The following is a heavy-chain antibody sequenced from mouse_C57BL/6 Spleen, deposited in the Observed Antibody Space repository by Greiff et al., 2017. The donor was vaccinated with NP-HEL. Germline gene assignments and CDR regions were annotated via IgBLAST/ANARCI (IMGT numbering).Heavy chain of an antibody. CDR2: IDPSDSET. J-gene: IGHJ1*03. D-gene: IGHD1-1*01. Sequence: QVQLQQPGAELVRPGSSVKLSCKASGYTFTSYWMHWVKQRPIQGLEWIGNIDPSDSETHYNQKFKDKATLTVDKSSSTAYMQLSSLTSEDSAVYYCARHYGSSWDWYFDVWGTGTTVTVSS. CDR3: ARHYGSSWDWYFDV. V-gene: IGHV1-52*01. CDR1: GYTFTSYW.